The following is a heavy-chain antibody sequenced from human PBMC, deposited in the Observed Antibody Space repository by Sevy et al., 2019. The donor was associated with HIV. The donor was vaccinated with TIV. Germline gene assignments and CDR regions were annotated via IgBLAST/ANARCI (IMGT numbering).Heavy chain of an antibody. CDR3: ARSDRPTGYSYGCNY. Sequence: ASVKVSCKASGYTFTGYYLHWVRQAPGQGLEWMVWINPNSGGTNYAQKFQGRVTMTRDTSISTAYMELNRLRSDDTAVAFCARSDRPTGYSYGCNYWGQGTLVTVSS. CDR2: INPNSGGT. V-gene: IGHV1-2*02. CDR1: GYTFTGYY. D-gene: IGHD5-18*01. J-gene: IGHJ4*02.